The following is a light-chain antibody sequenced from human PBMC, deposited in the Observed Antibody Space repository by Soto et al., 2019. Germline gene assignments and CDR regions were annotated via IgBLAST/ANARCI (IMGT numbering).Light chain of an antibody. V-gene: IGLV2-8*01. CDR3: SSYAGSSTLEV. CDR1: SSDVGGYNY. Sequence: SALTQPPSASGSPGQSVTISCTGTSSDVGGYNYVSWYQQHPGKAPKLMIYEVSKRPSGVPDRFSGSKSGNTASLTVSGLQAEDEADYYCSSYAGSSTLEVFGSGTKLTVL. J-gene: IGLJ1*01. CDR2: EVS.